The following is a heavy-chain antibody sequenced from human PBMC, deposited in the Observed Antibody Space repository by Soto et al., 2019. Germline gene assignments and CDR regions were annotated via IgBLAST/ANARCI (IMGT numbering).Heavy chain of an antibody. Sequence: SETLSLTCTVSGGSISSGGYYWSWIRQHPGKGLEWIGYIYYSGSTYYNPSLKSRVTISVDTSKNQFSLKLSSVTAADTAVYYCARGKEDYDSSGYYPKFDYWGQGTLVTVSS. CDR1: GGSISSGGYY. CDR2: IYYSGST. J-gene: IGHJ4*02. D-gene: IGHD3-22*01. V-gene: IGHV4-31*03. CDR3: ARGKEDYDSSGYYPKFDY.